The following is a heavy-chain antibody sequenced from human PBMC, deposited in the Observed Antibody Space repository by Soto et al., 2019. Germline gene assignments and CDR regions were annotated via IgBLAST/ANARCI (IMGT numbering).Heavy chain of an antibody. D-gene: IGHD6-19*01. CDR2: IHPGDSDS. CDR3: ARRDSSGFPDY. V-gene: IGHV5-51*01. J-gene: IGHJ4*02. Sequence: RGESLKISCKGSGYSFNNNWIGWVRQMPGKGLEWMGIIHPGDSDSRYSPSFQGQVTMSVDKSINTAYLQWSSLKASDTAMYYCARRDSSGFPDYWGQGTLVTVS. CDR1: GYSFNNNW.